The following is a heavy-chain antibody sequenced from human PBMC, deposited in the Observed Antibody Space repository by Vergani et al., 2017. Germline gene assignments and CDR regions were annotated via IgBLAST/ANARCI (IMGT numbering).Heavy chain of an antibody. Sequence: QVTLRESGPALVKPTQTLTLTCTFSGFSLSTSGMCVCWIRQPPGKALEWLALIDWDDDNYYSTSLKTRLTILKDTSKDQVVLTMTNMDPVDTATDYCARASYLCYFDCGGQGTLVTVSS. CDR2: IDWDDDN. V-gene: IGHV2-70*01. CDR1: GFSLSTSGMC. CDR3: ARASYLCYFDC. J-gene: IGHJ4*02.